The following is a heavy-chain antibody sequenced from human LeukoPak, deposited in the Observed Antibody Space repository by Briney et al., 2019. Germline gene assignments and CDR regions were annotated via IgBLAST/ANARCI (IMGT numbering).Heavy chain of an antibody. CDR1: GFTFSSYG. J-gene: IGHJ4*02. V-gene: IGHV3-21*01. CDR3: ARDDGTRTSDY. Sequence: GGSLRLSCAASGFTFSSYGMSWVRQAPRKGLEWVSSISSSSSYIYYTDSVKGRFTISRDDAKNSLYLQMNSLRAEDTAVYYCARDDGTRTSDYWGQGTLVTVSS. D-gene: IGHD1-1*01. CDR2: ISSSSSYI.